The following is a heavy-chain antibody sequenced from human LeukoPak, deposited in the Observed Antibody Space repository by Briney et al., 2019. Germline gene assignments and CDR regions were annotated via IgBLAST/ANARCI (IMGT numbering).Heavy chain of an antibody. CDR1: GGSISSSSYY. CDR3: ASNGYYCIEV. J-gene: IGHJ6*03. D-gene: IGHD2-8*01. Sequence: SETLSLTCTVSGGSISSSSYYWAWIRQSPGKGLEWIGGIYHDGSTNYNPSLKSRVTISVDKSKSQFSLRLTSVTAADTAVYYCASNGYYCIEVWGKGTTATVSS. CDR2: IYHDGST. V-gene: IGHV4-39*07.